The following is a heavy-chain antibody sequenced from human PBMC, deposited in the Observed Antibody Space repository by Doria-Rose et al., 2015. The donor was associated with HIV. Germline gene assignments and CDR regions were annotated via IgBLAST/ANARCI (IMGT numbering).Heavy chain of an antibody. V-gene: IGHV4-4*09. J-gene: IGHJ6*03. CDR2: IYSSGGT. CDR3: ARFRPSRGIYYSLDV. D-gene: IGHD3-10*01. Sequence: VQLQESGPGLVKPAETLSLTCTDSGGSISSYHWKWHRQPPGKGLEWTGYIYSSGGTHYNSSHKSRVTISKDTSKTHFSLKLSSVTAADTAVYYCARFRPSRGIYYSLDVWGKGTTVTVSS. CDR1: GGSISSYH.